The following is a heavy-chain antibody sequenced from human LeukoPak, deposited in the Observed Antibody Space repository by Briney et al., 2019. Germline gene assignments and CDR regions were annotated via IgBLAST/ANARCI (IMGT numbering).Heavy chain of an antibody. D-gene: IGHD2-2*01. CDR1: GYTFSGYA. CDR2: IIPIFGTA. Sequence: ASVKVSCKASGYTFSGYAISWVRQAPGQGLEWMGGIIPIFGTANYAQKFQGRVTIPADESTSTAYMELSSLRSEDTAVYYCARVLGYCSSTSCSAPYFDYWGQGTLVTVSS. CDR3: ARVLGYCSSTSCSAPYFDY. V-gene: IGHV1-69*01. J-gene: IGHJ4*02.